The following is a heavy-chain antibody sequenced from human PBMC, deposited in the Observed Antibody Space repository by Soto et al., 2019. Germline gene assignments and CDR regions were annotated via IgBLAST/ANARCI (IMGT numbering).Heavy chain of an antibody. CDR1: GFTFSSYA. CDR3: ARASITMVRGALDY. Sequence: PGGSLRLSCAASGFTFSSYAMHWVRQAPGKGLEWVAVISYDGSNKYYADSVKGRFTISRDNSKNTLYLQMNSLRAEDTAVYYCARASITMVRGALDYWGQGTLVTSPQ. J-gene: IGHJ4*02. CDR2: ISYDGSNK. V-gene: IGHV3-30-3*01. D-gene: IGHD3-10*01.